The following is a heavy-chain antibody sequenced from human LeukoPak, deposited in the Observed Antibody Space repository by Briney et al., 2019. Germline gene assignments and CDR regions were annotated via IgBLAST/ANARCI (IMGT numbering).Heavy chain of an antibody. Sequence: SETLSLTCTVSGGSISSYYWSWIRQSPGKGLEWIGYIYYSGSTNYNPSLKSRVTISVDTSKNQFSLKLSSVTAADTAVYYCARAQYSSSTNWFDPWGQGTLVTVSS. D-gene: IGHD6-13*01. V-gene: IGHV4-59*01. CDR2: IYYSGST. CDR1: GGSISSYY. CDR3: ARAQYSSSTNWFDP. J-gene: IGHJ5*02.